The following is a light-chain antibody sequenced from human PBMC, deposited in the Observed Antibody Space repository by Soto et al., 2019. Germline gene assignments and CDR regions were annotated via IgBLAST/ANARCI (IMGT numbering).Light chain of an antibody. Sequence: EIVLTQSPATLSVSTGDRVTLSCRASRTVHSNVAWYQHKPGQAPRLLIYGASFRATGMPARFSGSGFGTEFTLTISSLQPDDFATYYCQQYNSYWTFGQGTKVDIK. CDR3: QQYNSYWT. CDR1: RTVHSN. CDR2: GAS. J-gene: IGKJ1*01. V-gene: IGKV3-15*01.